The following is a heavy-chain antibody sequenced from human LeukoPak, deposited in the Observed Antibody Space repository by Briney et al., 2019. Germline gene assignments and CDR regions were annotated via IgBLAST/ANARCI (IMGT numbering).Heavy chain of an antibody. CDR1: GGSVNSYY. CDR3: ARVLRPMASQYYFDY. CDR2: IYYSGTT. D-gene: IGHD3-10*01. J-gene: IGHJ4*02. Sequence: PSETLSLTCTVSGGSVNSYYWHWIRQPPGKGLEWIGYIYYSGTTSYNPSLKTRVTISIDTSKNQFSLKLSSVTAADTAVYYCARVLRPMASQYYFDYWGQGTLVTVSS. V-gene: IGHV4-59*02.